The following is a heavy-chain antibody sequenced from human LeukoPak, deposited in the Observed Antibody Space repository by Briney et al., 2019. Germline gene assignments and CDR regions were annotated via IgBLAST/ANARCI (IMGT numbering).Heavy chain of an antibody. J-gene: IGHJ3*01. D-gene: IGHD3-10*01. V-gene: IGHV3-48*04. CDR3: ARDKDYGSGSDYNEYVFDF. Sequence: GGTLRLSCAASGFTFSSYGMSWVRQAPGKGLEWISYMSSSGGTIYYADSVKGRFTVSRDNAKNSLYLQMNSLRAEDTAVYYCARDKDYGSGSDYNEYVFDFWGQGTMVTVSS. CDR1: GFTFSSYG. CDR2: MSSSGGTI.